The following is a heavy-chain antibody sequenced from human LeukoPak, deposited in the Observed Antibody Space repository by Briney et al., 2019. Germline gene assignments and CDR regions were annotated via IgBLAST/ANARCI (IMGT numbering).Heavy chain of an antibody. CDR3: ARLKSAQQLASRVFDY. V-gene: IGHV3-21*01. Sequence: KPGGSLRLSCAASGFTFSSYSMNWVRQAPGKGLEWVSSISSSSSYIYYADSVKGRFTISRDNAKNSLYLQMNSLRAEDTAVYYCARLKSAQQLASRVFDYWGQGTLVTVSS. CDR1: GFTFSSYS. D-gene: IGHD6-13*01. CDR2: ISSSSSYI. J-gene: IGHJ4*02.